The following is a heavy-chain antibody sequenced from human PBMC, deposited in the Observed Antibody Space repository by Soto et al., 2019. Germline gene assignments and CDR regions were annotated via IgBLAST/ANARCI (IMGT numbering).Heavy chain of an antibody. CDR1: GFTFSSYA. Sequence: PGGSLRLSCAASGFTFSSYAMSWVRQAPGKGLEWVSAISGSGGSTYYADSVKGRFTISRDNSKNTLYLQMNSLRAEDTAVYYCAKFKSGRVSGGSLFDYWGQGTLVTVSS. D-gene: IGHD2-15*01. J-gene: IGHJ4*02. V-gene: IGHV3-23*01. CDR2: ISGSGGST. CDR3: AKFKSGRVSGGSLFDY.